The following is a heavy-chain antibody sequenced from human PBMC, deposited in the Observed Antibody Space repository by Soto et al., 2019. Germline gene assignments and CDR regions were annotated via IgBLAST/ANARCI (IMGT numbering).Heavy chain of an antibody. CDR2: ISTNSGNT. J-gene: IGHJ4*02. CDR1: GYTFSSYS. CDR3: ARDNGYYDF. V-gene: IGHV1-18*01. D-gene: IGHD2-8*01. Sequence: ASVKVSCKTSGYTFSSYSINWVRQAPGQGLEWMAGISTNSGNTHYAERLQGRVTVTLDKTARTAFMEMWGLTSDDTAVYFCARDNGYYDFWGQGTLVTVSS.